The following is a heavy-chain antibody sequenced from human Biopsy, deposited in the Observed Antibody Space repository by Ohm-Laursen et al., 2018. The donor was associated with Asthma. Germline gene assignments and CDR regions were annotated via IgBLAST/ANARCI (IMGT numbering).Heavy chain of an antibody. CDR1: GGTFNTYV. D-gene: IGHD2-15*01. J-gene: IGHJ4*02. V-gene: IGHV1-69*13. CDR3: ARKAGSCISRACYSLDF. Sequence: SVKVSCKSPGGTFNTYVIGWVRQAPGQGLEWMGGINSVFGTTTYPQKFQDRVTITADDSTSTVYMELSSLRSEDTAVYYCARKAGSCISRACYSLDFWGQGTLVTVSS. CDR2: INSVFGTT.